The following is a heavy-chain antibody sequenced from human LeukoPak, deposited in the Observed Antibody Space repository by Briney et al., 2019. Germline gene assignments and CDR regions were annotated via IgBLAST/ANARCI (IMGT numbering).Heavy chain of an antibody. V-gene: IGHV4-59*11. Sequence: SETLSLTCTVSGGSISSHYWTWSRQSPGKGLEWIGDISNSGSTSYNPSLKSRGTISIDTSKNQFSLKLSSVTAADTAVYYCGRDALVGYFSYYYMDVWGKGPTVTVSS. D-gene: IGHD2-15*01. CDR2: ISNSGST. CDR3: GRDALVGYFSYYYMDV. J-gene: IGHJ6*03. CDR1: GGSISSHY.